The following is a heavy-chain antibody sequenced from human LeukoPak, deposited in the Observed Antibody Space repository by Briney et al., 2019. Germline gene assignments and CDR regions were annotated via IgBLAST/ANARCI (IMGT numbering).Heavy chain of an antibody. J-gene: IGHJ4*02. Sequence: SETLSLTCAVSGGSISSGGYSWSWIRQPPGKGLEWIGYIYYSGSTYYNPSLKSRVTISVDTSKNQLSLKLSSVTAADTAVYYCARALEYSSSSFDYWGQGTLVTVSS. V-gene: IGHV4-30-4*07. CDR1: GGSISSGGYS. CDR3: ARALEYSSSSFDY. CDR2: IYYSGST. D-gene: IGHD6-6*01.